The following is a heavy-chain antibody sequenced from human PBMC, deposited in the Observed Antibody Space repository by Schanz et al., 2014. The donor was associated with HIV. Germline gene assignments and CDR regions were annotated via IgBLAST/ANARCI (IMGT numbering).Heavy chain of an antibody. V-gene: IGHV3-30*03. CDR3: ARGSGPYYYYYGMDV. Sequence: VQLVESGGGLVKPGGSLRLSCAASGFTFSSYSMNWVRQAPGKGLEWVAVISYDGSNKCYADSVKGRFTISRDNSKNTLYLQMNSLRAEDTAVYYCARGSGPYYYYYGMDVWGQGTTVTVSS. CDR1: GFTFSSYS. CDR2: ISYDGSNK. J-gene: IGHJ6*02. D-gene: IGHD2-15*01.